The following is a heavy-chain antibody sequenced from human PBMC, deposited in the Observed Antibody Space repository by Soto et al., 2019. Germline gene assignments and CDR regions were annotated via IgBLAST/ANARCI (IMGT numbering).Heavy chain of an antibody. CDR2: INPSGGST. J-gene: IGHJ4*02. Sequence: ASVKVSCKASGYTFTSYYMHWVRQAPGQGLEWMGIINPSGGSTGYAQKFQGRVTMTRDTSTSTVYMELSSLRSEDTAVYYCARDPPPSRYDFWSGYYQPSFDYWGQGTLVTVPQ. D-gene: IGHD3-3*01. CDR3: ARDPPPSRYDFWSGYYQPSFDY. V-gene: IGHV1-46*03. CDR1: GYTFTSYY.